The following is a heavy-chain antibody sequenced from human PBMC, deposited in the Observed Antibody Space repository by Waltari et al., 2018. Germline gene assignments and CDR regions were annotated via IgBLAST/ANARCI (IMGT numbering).Heavy chain of an antibody. CDR2: IKYDGTTR. CDR1: GFCFSNYW. D-gene: IGHD3-9*01. J-gene: IGHJ4*02. Sequence: EVQLVESGGDLVQPGGSLRRACAAPGFCFSNYWMYWVRQAPGVGLVWVSRIKYDGTTRAYADSVKGRFTISRDNAKNTLFLQMSGLRAEDTAVYYCARDLDWVLFDSWGQGTLVTVSS. CDR3: ARDLDWVLFDS. V-gene: IGHV3-74*01.